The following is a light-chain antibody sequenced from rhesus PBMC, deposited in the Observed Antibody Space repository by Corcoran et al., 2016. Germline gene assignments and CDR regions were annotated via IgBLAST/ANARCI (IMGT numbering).Light chain of an antibody. Sequence: DIQMTQSPSSLSASVGDRVTITCRASQGISSYLNWYQQKPGKAPKLLIYYANGLESWVPSRFSGSGYGKEFTVTISSLQPEDFATYYCQQYNSLPYRFGQGTKVEI. J-gene: IGKJ2*01. CDR2: YAN. V-gene: IGKV1-32*01. CDR3: QQYNSLPYR. CDR1: QGISSY.